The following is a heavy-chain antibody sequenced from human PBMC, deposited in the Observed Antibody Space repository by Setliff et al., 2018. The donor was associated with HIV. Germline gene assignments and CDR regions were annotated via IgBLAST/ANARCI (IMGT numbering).Heavy chain of an antibody. CDR1: GFTFDDYA. CDR3: ARDPGEKGFDY. J-gene: IGHJ4*02. Sequence: PGGSLRLSCAASGFTFDDYAMHWVRQAPGKGLEWVSGISWNSVTMGYADSVKGRFTISRDNAKNSLYLQMNSLRAEDTALYYCARDPGEKGFDYWGQGTLVTVSS. V-gene: IGHV3-9*01. CDR2: ISWNSVTM.